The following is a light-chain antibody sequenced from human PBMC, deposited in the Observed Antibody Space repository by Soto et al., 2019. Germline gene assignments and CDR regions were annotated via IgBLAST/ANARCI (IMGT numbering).Light chain of an antibody. CDR1: SSNIGAGYD. Sequence: QSVLTQPPSVSGAPGQRVTISCTGSSSNIGAGYDVYWYQQLPGTAPKLLIYGNSNRPSGVPDRFSGSKSGTSASLAITGLQAEDEADYYCQSYDSTLFWVFGGGTKLTVL. CDR2: GNS. V-gene: IGLV1-40*01. J-gene: IGLJ3*02. CDR3: QSYDSTLFWV.